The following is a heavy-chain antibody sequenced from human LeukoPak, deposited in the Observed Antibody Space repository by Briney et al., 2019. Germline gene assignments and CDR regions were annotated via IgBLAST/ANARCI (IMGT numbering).Heavy chain of an antibody. Sequence: SETLSLTCTVSGGSISSYYWSWIRQPPGKGLEWIGYIYYSGSTNYNPSLKSRVTISVATSKNQFSLKLSSVTAADTAVYYCARGRAGYYFDYWGQGTLVTVSS. CDR1: GGSISSYY. D-gene: IGHD1-14*01. J-gene: IGHJ4*02. CDR2: IYYSGST. CDR3: ARGRAGYYFDY. V-gene: IGHV4-59*01.